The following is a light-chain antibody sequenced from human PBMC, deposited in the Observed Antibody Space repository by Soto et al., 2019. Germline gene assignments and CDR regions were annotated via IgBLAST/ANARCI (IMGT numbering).Light chain of an antibody. J-gene: IGKJ3*01. CDR1: QGIGTY. CDR2: GAS. CDR3: QKYDSAPFT. V-gene: IGKV1-27*01. Sequence: DIQMTQSPSSLSASVGDRVTITCRASQGIGTYLAWYRQKPGRVPNLLIYGASTLQSGVPSRFSGSGSGTDFTLTISGLQPEDVATYYCQKYDSAPFTFGPGTKADL.